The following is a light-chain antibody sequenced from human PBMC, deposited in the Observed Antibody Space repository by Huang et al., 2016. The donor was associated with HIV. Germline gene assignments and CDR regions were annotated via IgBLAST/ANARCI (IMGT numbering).Light chain of an antibody. Sequence: DIQMTQSPSSLSASFGDRVTITCRASQSITNYLHWYQQKPGKAPTLLIYATDSLQSGVPSRLSGRGSGTEFTLTISSLQPDDFATSYCQQGYTTSWTFVPGTKVEV. CDR3: QQGYTTSWT. J-gene: IGKJ1*01. V-gene: IGKV1-39*01. CDR1: QSITNY. CDR2: ATD.